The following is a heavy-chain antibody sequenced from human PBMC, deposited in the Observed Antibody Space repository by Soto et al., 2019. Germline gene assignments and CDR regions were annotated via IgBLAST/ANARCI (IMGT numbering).Heavy chain of an antibody. V-gene: IGHV3-64*01. D-gene: IGHD3-10*01. CDR3: ARAGFWYGSGIYGYGIDA. CDR1: GFTFSSYA. CDR2: ISTNGGST. J-gene: IGHJ6*02. Sequence: EVQLVESGGGLVQPGGSLRLSCAASGFTFSSYAMHWVRQAPGKGLEYFSAISTNGGSTYYANSVKGRFTISRDNSKNTLYLQMGSLRVEDMAVYYCARAGFWYGSGIYGYGIDAWGQGTTVTVSS.